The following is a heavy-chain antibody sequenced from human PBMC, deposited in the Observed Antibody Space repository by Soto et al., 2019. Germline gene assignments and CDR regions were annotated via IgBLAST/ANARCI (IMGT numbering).Heavy chain of an antibody. D-gene: IGHD1-26*01. CDR2: IYHSGST. V-gene: IGHV4-4*02. J-gene: IGHJ6*02. CDR3: AREGEVGATRDNYSYYGMDV. CDR1: GGSISSSNW. Sequence: SETLSLTCAVSGGSISSSNWWSWVRQPPGKGLEWIGEIYHSGSTNYNPSLKSRVTISVDKSKNQFSLKLSSVTAADTAVYYCAREGEVGATRDNYSYYGMDVWGQGTTVTVSS.